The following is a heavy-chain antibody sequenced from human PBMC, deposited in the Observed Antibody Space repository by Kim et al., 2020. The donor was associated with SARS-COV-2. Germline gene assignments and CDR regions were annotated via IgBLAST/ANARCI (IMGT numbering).Heavy chain of an antibody. V-gene: IGHV4-30-2*05. CDR3: ARLSMVRGVNYYFDY. J-gene: IGHJ4*02. D-gene: IGHD3-10*01. Sequence: PSLKSRVTISGDTSKNQFSLKLSSVTAADTAVYYCARLSMVRGVNYYFDYWGQGTLVTVSS.